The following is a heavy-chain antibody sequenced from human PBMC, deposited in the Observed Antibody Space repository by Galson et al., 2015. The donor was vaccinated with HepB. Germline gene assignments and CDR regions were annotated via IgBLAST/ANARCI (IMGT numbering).Heavy chain of an antibody. V-gene: IGHV5-51*01. Sequence: QSGAEVKKPGESLKISCKGSGYSFTSYWIGWVRQMPGKGLEWMGIIYPGDSDTGYSPSFQGQVTISADKSISTAYLQWSSLKASDTAMYYCARRLDYGDYFSWFDPWGQGTLVTVSS. J-gene: IGHJ5*02. CDR3: ARRLDYGDYFSWFDP. D-gene: IGHD4-17*01. CDR2: IYPGDSDT. CDR1: GYSFTSYW.